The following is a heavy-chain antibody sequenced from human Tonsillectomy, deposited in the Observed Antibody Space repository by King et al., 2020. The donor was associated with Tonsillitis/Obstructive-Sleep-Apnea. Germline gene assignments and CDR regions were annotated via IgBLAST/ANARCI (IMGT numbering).Heavy chain of an antibody. CDR1: GYTFSSYD. CDR2: ISGYNDNT. D-gene: IGHD3-16*02. J-gene: IGHJ4*02. CDR3: ARGNYDYVWGSYRSRDYFDY. Sequence: VQLVESGVEVKKPGASVKVSCKASGYTFSSYDINWVRQAPGQGLEWMGRISGYNDNTKYAQILQGRVTMTTDTSTSTAYMELRSLRSDDTAVYYRARGNYDYVWGSYRSRDYFDYWGQGTLVTVSS. V-gene: IGHV1-18*01.